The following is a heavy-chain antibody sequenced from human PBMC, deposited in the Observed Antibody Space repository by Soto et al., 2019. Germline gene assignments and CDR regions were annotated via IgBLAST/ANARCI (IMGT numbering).Heavy chain of an antibody. V-gene: IGHV3-7*01. CDR2: VKEDGSET. CDR1: GFSFSSFW. D-gene: IGHD4-17*01. Sequence: GGSMRLSCRASGFSFSSFWMSWVRQAPGKGLEWVANVKEDGSETYYVDSVKGRFTISRDNAKNSLYLQMHSLRAEDTAVYYCARRGDDFDSWGQGTLVTVSS. J-gene: IGHJ4*02. CDR3: ARRGDDFDS.